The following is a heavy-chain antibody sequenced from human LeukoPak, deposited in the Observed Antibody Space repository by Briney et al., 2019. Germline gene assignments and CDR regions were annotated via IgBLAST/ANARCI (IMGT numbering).Heavy chain of an antibody. Sequence: ASVKVSCKASGYTFTSYDINWVRQATGRGLEWMGWMNPNSGNTGYAQKFQGRVTMTRNTSISTAYMELSSLRSEDTAVYYSARGLTIFGVVIIGAFDIWGQGTMVTVSS. V-gene: IGHV1-8*01. J-gene: IGHJ3*02. CDR3: ARGLTIFGVVIIGAFDI. CDR1: GYTFTSYD. CDR2: MNPNSGNT. D-gene: IGHD3-3*01.